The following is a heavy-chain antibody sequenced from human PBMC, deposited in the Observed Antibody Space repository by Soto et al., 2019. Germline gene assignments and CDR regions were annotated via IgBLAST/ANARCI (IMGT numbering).Heavy chain of an antibody. CDR1: GFTFSSYA. CDR2: ISYDGSNK. V-gene: IGHV3-30-3*01. D-gene: IGHD3-22*01. Sequence: GGSLRLSCAASGFTFSSYAMHWVRQAPAKGLEWVAVISYDGSNKYYADSVKGRFTISRDNSKNTLYLQMNSLRAEDTAVYYCARDPITMIVVAPLMGAFDIWGQGTMVTVSS. CDR3: ARDPITMIVVAPLMGAFDI. J-gene: IGHJ3*02.